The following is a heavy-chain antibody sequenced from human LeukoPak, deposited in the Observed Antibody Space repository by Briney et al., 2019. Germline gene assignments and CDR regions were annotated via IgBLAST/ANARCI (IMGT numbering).Heavy chain of an antibody. CDR3: AKGGSTYPNSPYYFDY. CDR2: ISSSSSTI. J-gene: IGHJ4*02. V-gene: IGHV3-48*04. D-gene: IGHD2-2*01. CDR1: GFTFSSYS. Sequence: PGGSLRLSCAASGFTFSSYSMNWVRQAPGKGLEWVSYISSSSSTIYYADSVKGRFTISRDNAKNSLYLQMNSLRADDTVVYYCAKGGSTYPNSPYYFDYWGQGTLVTVSS.